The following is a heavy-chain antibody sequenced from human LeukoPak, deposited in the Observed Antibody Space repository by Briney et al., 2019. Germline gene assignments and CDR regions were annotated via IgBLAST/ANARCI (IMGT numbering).Heavy chain of an antibody. V-gene: IGHV4-31*03. CDR2: IYYSGST. D-gene: IGHD2-15*01. CDR1: GGSISSGGYY. CDR3: ARAGYCSGGSCYADGFDP. Sequence: SETLSLTCTVSGGSISSGGYYWSWIRQHPRKGLEWIGYIYYSGSTYYNPSLKSRVTISVDTSKNQFSLKLSSVTAADTAVYYRARAGYCSGGSCYADGFDPWGQGTLVTVSS. J-gene: IGHJ5*02.